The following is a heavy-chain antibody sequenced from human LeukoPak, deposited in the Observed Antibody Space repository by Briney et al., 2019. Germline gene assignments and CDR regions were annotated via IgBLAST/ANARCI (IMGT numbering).Heavy chain of an antibody. V-gene: IGHV3-21*06. D-gene: IGHD2-15*01. J-gene: IGHJ6*02. CDR2: ISSSSSYI. CDR1: GFTFSSYS. CDR3: ARELDARQDLDV. Sequence: PGGSLRLSCSASGFTFSSYSMNWVRQAPGKGLEWVSSISSSSSYIYYADSVKGRFTISRDNVKNLLSLQMNSLRVEDTAIYYCARELDARQDLDVWGQGTTVTVSS.